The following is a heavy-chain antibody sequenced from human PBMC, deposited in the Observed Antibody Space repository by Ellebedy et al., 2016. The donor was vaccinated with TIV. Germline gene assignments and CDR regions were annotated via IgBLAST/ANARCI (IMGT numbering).Heavy chain of an antibody. CDR3: AKDNDQGFGEPLWD. CDR1: GFTFSSYW. D-gene: IGHD3-10*01. CDR2: IDGSGSGT. J-gene: IGHJ4*02. V-gene: IGHV3-23*01. Sequence: GESLKISCAASGFTFSSYWMHWVRQAPGKGLEWVSSIDGSGSGTFYADSVKGRFTISRDKSENTMYLQMNSLRAEDTAVYYCAKDNDQGFGEPLWDWGQGTLVTVSS.